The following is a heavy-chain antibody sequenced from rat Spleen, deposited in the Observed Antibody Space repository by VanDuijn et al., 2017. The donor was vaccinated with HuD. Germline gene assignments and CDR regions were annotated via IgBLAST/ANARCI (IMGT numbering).Heavy chain of an antibody. J-gene: IGHJ2*01. CDR1: EFTFSNYG. D-gene: IGHD1-4*01. Sequence: EVQLVESGGGLVQPGRSMQLSCAASEFTFSNYGMHWIRQAPTKGLEWVASISPSGGSTYYRDSVKGRFTISRDNAKSTLYLQMDSLRSEDTATYYCATGPADYWGQGVMVTVSS. V-gene: IGHV5-19*01. CDR3: ATGPADY. CDR2: ISPSGGST.